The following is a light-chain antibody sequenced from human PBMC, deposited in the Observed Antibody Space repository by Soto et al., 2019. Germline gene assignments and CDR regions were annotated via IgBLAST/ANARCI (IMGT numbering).Light chain of an antibody. V-gene: IGKV3-20*01. Sequence: EIVLTQSPGTLSLSPGERATLSCRASQSVSGTYLTWYQQKPGQATRRLIYGSSIRATGIPDRFSGSGSGIDFTRTIIRLEPEDFAVYYCQYYGSPPLVTICGGTKVEIK. CDR2: GSS. CDR1: QSVSGTY. CDR3: QYYGSPPLVT. J-gene: IGKJ4*02.